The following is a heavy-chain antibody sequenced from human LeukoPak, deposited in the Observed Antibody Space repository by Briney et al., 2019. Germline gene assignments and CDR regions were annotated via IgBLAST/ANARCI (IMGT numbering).Heavy chain of an antibody. CDR3: AKGFRGYSGSFFDY. V-gene: IGHV3-23*01. Sequence: GGSLRLSCAASGLSFSGYAMSWVRQAPGKGLEWVSGISGSGSTTFYVDSVKGRFTISRDNSKNTLYLQMNSLRAEDTAIYYCAKGFRGYSGSFFDYWGQGTLVTVSS. J-gene: IGHJ4*02. D-gene: IGHD6-13*01. CDR1: GLSFSGYA. CDR2: ISGSGSTT.